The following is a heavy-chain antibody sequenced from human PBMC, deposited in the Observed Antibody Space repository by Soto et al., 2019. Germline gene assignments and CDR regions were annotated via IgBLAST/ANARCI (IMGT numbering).Heavy chain of an antibody. D-gene: IGHD2-2*01. CDR2: IKSKADGGTT. V-gene: IGHV3-15*07. J-gene: IGHJ4*02. CDR1: VFSFSNAW. CDR3: TTDSYINMPIVRFDY. Sequence: GGSLRLSCSASVFSFSNAWINWVRQAPGKGLEWVGRIKSKADGGTTDFAAPVKGRFAISRDDSKNMMYMEMSSLRTEDTAVYYCTTDSYINMPIVRFDYWGQGTLVTVSS.